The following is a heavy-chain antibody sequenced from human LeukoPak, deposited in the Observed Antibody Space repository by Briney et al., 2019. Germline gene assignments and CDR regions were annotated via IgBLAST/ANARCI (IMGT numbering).Heavy chain of an antibody. CDR2: ISGRGTAL. CDR1: GFIFSGYD. J-gene: IGHJ1*01. CDR3: ASDYGDYVRGGFQH. D-gene: IGHD4-17*01. Sequence: GGSLRLSCAASGFIFSGYDMHWVRQDPGKGLEWISYISGRGTALHYADSVKGRFTISRDKAKSSLYLQMNSLRADGTAVYFTASDYGDYVRGGFQHWGQGTLVTVSS. V-gene: IGHV3-48*03.